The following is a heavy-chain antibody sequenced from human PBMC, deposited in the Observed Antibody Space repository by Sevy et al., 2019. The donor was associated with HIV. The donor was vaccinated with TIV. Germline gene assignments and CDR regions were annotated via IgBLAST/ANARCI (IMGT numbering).Heavy chain of an antibody. D-gene: IGHD3-22*01. Sequence: ASVKVSCKASGYTFTSYYMHWVRQAPGQGLEWMGIINPSGGSTSYAQKFQGRVTMTRDTSTSTVYMELSSLRSEDTGVYYCARDPGEYYYDSSGQYYYYYYYMDVWGKGTTVTVSS. J-gene: IGHJ6*03. V-gene: IGHV1-46*03. CDR3: ARDPGEYYYDSSGQYYYYYYYMDV. CDR1: GYTFTSYY. CDR2: INPSGGST.